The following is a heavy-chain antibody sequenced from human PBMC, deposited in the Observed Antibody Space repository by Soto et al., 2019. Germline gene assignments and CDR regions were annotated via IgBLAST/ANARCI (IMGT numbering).Heavy chain of an antibody. CDR3: AREVRGGFTGIFDQ. J-gene: IGHJ4*02. CDR1: GDSISDYFY. Sequence: QVQLQGSGPGQVKPSETLSLTYTVSGDSISDYFYWSWIRQPAGKGLEWIGRIYTDGTTKYNPSLKSRVTLSLDMSKNQFSLRLSSVTAADTAVYYFAREVRGGFTGIFDQWGRGSRVTVSS. CDR2: IYTDGTT. D-gene: IGHD2-15*01. V-gene: IGHV4-4*07.